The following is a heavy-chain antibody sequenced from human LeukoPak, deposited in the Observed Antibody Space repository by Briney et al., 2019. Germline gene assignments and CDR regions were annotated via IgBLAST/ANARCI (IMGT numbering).Heavy chain of an antibody. Sequence: GGSLRLSCATSGFTYSSYAMSWVRQAPGKGLEWVSAISGSGGSTYYADSVKGRFAISRDNSKNTLYLQMNSLRAEDTAVYYCTRGGILVYYYYGMDVWGKGTTVTVSS. D-gene: IGHD1-14*01. CDR2: ISGSGGST. J-gene: IGHJ6*04. V-gene: IGHV3-23*01. CDR1: GFTYSSYA. CDR3: TRGGILVYYYYGMDV.